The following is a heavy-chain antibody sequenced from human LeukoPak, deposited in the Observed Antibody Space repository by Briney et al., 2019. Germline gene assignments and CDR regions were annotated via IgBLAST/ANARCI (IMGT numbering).Heavy chain of an antibody. CDR1: GFTFSSYG. CDR2: ISYDGSNK. Sequence: GRSLRLSCAPSGFTFSSYGIHWVRQAPGKGLEWVASISYDGSNKYYADSVKGRFTISRDNSKNTLYLQMNSLRAEDTAVYYCAKDKVAVAAYYYYGMDVWGQGTTVTVSS. V-gene: IGHV3-30*18. CDR3: AKDKVAVAAYYYYGMDV. D-gene: IGHD6-13*01. J-gene: IGHJ6*02.